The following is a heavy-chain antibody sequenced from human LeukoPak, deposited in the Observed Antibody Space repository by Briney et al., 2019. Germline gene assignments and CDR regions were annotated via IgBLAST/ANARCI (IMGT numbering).Heavy chain of an antibody. V-gene: IGHV3-21*06. D-gene: IGHD1-14*01. CDR3: ATETNGRHYDY. CDR2: IGPTGSDR. Sequence: PGGSLRLSCTASGLTFSTSGFNWVRQAPGKGLEWVASIGPTGSDRYHADSIKVRFTISRHNANNFLYLQMNSLRAEDTAVYYCATETNGRHYDYWGQGTLLTVSS. CDR1: GLTFSTSG. J-gene: IGHJ4*02.